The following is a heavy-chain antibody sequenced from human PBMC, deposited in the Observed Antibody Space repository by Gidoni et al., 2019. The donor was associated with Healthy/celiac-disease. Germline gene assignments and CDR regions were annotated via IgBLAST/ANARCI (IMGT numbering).Heavy chain of an antibody. D-gene: IGHD3-22*01. J-gene: IGHJ4*02. CDR3: AKVVIYDSSGSGGPTYYFDY. V-gene: IGHV3-23*01. Sequence: TISRDNSKNTLYLQMNSLRAEDTAVYYCAKVVIYDSSGSGGPTYYFDYWGQGTLVTVSS.